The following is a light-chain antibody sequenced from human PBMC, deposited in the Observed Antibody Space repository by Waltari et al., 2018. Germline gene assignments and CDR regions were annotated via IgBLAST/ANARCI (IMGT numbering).Light chain of an antibody. CDR2: EVD. CDR1: SIDIGGYVY. Sequence: QSPLTQPASVSASPGQSITISCTGTSIDIGGYVYASWYQQHPGRAPKLIIYEVDKRPSGISSRFSGSKSGNTASLTISGLQPEDEADYYCCSYTNSGTRVFGTGTKVTVL. V-gene: IGLV2-14*03. CDR3: CSYTNSGTRV. J-gene: IGLJ1*01.